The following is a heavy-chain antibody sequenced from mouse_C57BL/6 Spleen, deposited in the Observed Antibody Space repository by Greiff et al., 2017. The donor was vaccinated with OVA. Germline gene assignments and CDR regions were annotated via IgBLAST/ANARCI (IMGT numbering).Heavy chain of an antibody. J-gene: IGHJ4*01. CDR3: ARDGEGARDY. CDR2: INPYNGGT. V-gene: IGHV1-19*01. Sequence: VQLQQSGPVLVKPGASVKMSCKASGYTFTDYYMNWVKQSHGKSLEWIGVINPYNGGTSYNQKFKGKATLTVDKSSSTAYMELNSLTSEDSAVYYCARDGEGARDYWGQGTSVTVSS. CDR1: GYTFTDYY.